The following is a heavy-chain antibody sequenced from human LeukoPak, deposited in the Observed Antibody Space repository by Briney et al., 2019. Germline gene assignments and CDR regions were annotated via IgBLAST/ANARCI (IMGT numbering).Heavy chain of an antibody. CDR2: IHYSGST. D-gene: IGHD3-3*01. CDR1: GGSISGYY. CDR3: AKSGLFYDFWSGQPD. V-gene: IGHV4-59*08. J-gene: IGHJ4*02. Sequence: SETLSLTCTVSGGSISGYYWSWIRQPPGKGLEWIGYIHYSGSTNYNPSLKSRVIISIDTSKDEYSLKLSSVTAADTAVYYCAKSGLFYDFWSGQPDWGQGVLVTVSS.